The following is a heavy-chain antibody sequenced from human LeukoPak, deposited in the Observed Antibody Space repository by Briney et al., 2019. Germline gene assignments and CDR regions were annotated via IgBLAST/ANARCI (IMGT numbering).Heavy chain of an antibody. D-gene: IGHD2-21*01. CDR1: GCTFDDYG. Sequence: GGSLRLSCAASGCTFDDYGMSCVRQAPGKGLEWVSGINWNGGSTGYADSVKGRFTISRDNAKNSLYLQMNSLRAEDTALYYCARALGGDYDYWGQGTLVTVSS. V-gene: IGHV3-20*04. CDR2: INWNGGST. J-gene: IGHJ4*02. CDR3: ARALGGDYDY.